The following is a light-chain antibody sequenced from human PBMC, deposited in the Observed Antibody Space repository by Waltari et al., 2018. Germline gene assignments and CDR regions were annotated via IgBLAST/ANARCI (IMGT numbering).Light chain of an antibody. CDR2: EVS. J-gene: IGLJ1*01. Sequence: QSALTQPPSASGSPGQSVTISCTGTSSAVGGYTSVSWYQQHPGKAPKLMIYEVSTRPSGVPDRFSGSKSGNTASLTVSGLQAEDEADYFCSSYAGSNNYVFGTGTTVTVL. CDR1: SSAVGGYTS. CDR3: SSYAGSNNYV. V-gene: IGLV2-8*01.